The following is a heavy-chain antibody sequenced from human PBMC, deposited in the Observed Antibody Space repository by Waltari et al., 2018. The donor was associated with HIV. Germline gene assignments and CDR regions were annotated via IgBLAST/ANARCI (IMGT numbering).Heavy chain of an antibody. CDR1: GYTFTSYA. CDR3: ARDRGGYSGYFLPDP. CDR2: INAGNGNT. Sequence: QVQIVQPGAQVNTPGASVKVSWKAFGYTFTSYALHWVRPSHGQRLEWMGGINAGNGNTKYSQKFQGRVTITRDTSASTAYMELSSLRSEDTAVYYCARDRGGYSGYFLPDPWGQGTLVTVSS. D-gene: IGHD5-12*01. J-gene: IGHJ5*02. V-gene: IGHV1-3*01.